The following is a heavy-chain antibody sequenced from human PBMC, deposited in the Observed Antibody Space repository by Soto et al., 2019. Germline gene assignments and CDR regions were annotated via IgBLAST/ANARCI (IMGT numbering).Heavy chain of an antibody. D-gene: IGHD3-16*02. CDR1: GGSFSGYY. V-gene: IGHV4-34*01. CDR2: INHSGST. Sequence: PSETLSLTSAVYGGSFSGYYWSWIRQPPGKGLEWIGEINHSGSTNYNPSLKSRVTISVDTSKNQFSLKLSSVTAADTAVYYCARQYYDYVWGSYRPAYYFDYGGQGTLVTGSS. J-gene: IGHJ4*02. CDR3: ARQYYDYVWGSYRPAYYFDY.